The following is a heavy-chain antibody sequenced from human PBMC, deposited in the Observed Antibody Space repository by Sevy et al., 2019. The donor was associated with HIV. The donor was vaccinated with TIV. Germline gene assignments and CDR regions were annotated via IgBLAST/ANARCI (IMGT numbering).Heavy chain of an antibody. V-gene: IGHV3-30*18. CDR3: AKEESDIVVVVAATHGDYEGFYFDY. Sequence: GGSLRLSCAASGFTFSSYGMHWVRQAPGKGLEWVAVISYDGSNKYYADSVKGRFTISRDNSKNTLYLQMNSLRAGDTAVYYCAKEESDIVVVVAATHGDYEGFYFDYWGQGTLVTVSS. CDR2: ISYDGSNK. J-gene: IGHJ4*02. D-gene: IGHD2-15*01. CDR1: GFTFSSYG.